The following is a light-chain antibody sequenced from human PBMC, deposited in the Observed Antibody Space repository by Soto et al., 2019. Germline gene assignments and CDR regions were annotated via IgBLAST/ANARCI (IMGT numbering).Light chain of an antibody. CDR2: GAS. V-gene: IGKV3-20*01. CDR3: QQYGASPWT. Sequence: EIVLTQSPGTLSSSPGAGATLSCRASETVDTSYLGWYQQKPGQAPRLLIYGASNRATGIPDRFSGGGSGTDFTLTISRLEPQDSAVYYCQQYGASPWTFGQGTKVEI. J-gene: IGKJ1*01. CDR1: ETVDTSY.